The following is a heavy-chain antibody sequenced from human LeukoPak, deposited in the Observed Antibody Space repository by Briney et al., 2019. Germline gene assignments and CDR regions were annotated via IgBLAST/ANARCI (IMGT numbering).Heavy chain of an antibody. J-gene: IGHJ4*02. CDR3: ARDQAYYDYVWGSYRREDY. D-gene: IGHD3-16*01. CDR2: IYSGGST. Sequence: PGGSLRLSCAASGFTVSSNYMSWVRQAPGNGLEWVSVIYSGGSTYYADSVKGRFTISRDNSKNTLYLQMNSLRAEDTAVYYCARDQAYYDYVWGSYRREDYWGQGTLVTVSS. V-gene: IGHV3-53*01. CDR1: GFTVSSNY.